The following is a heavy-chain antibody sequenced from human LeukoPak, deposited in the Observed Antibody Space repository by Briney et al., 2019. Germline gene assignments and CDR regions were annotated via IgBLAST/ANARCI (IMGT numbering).Heavy chain of an antibody. V-gene: IGHV1-2*02. CDR3: ARVAAGRYYYYMDV. D-gene: IGHD6-25*01. Sequence: ASVKVPCKASGYTFTGYYMHWVRQAPGQGLEWMGWINPNSGGTNYAQKFQGRVTMTRDTSISTAYMELSRLRSDDTAVYYCARVAAGRYYYYMDVWGKGTTVTVSS. J-gene: IGHJ6*03. CDR1: GYTFTGYY. CDR2: INPNSGGT.